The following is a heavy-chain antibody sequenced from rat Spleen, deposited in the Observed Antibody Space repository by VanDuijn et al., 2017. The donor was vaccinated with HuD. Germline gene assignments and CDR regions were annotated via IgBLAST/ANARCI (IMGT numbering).Heavy chain of an antibody. CDR3: AREAGIPFHYFDY. D-gene: IGHD1-4*01. V-gene: IGHV5S23*01. CDR1: GFSFSDYN. Sequence: EVQLVESGGGLVQPGGSLILSCAASGFSFSDYNMAWVRQAPKKGLEWVASITNTGGSTYYPDSVKGRFTISRDNAKSTLYLQMNSLRSEDTATYYCAREAGIPFHYFDYWGQGVMVTVSS. J-gene: IGHJ2*01. CDR2: ITNTGGST.